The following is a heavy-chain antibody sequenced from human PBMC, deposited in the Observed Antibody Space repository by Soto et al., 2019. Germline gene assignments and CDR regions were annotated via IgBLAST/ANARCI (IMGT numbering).Heavy chain of an antibody. CDR1: GGTFSSYA. D-gene: IGHD2-8*01. CDR3: ATPYCTNGVCFYYFDY. CDR2: IIPIFGTA. J-gene: IGHJ4*02. V-gene: IGHV1-69*13. Sequence: SVKVSCKASGGTFSSYAISWVRQAPGQGLEWMGGIIPIFGTANYAQKFQGRVTITADESMSTAYMELSSLRSEDTAVYYCATPYCTNGVCFYYFDYWGQGTLVTVSS.